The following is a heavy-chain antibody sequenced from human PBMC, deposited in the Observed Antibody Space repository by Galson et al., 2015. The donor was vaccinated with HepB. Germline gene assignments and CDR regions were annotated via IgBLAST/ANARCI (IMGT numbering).Heavy chain of an antibody. CDR1: GGSISRSSYY. Sequence: ETLSLTCTVSGGSISRSSYYWGWIRQPPGKGLEWIGNIYYSGSTYYNPSLKSRVTISVDTSKNQFSLKLSSVTAADTAVYYCARHTADRFLERLSQYNWFDPWGQGTLVTVSS. CDR3: ARHTADRFLERLSQYNWFDP. D-gene: IGHD3-3*01. V-gene: IGHV4-39*01. J-gene: IGHJ5*02. CDR2: IYYSGST.